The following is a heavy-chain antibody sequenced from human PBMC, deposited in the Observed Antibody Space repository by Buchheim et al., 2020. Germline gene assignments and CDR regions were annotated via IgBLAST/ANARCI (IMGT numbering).Heavy chain of an antibody. Sequence: EVQLLESGGGLVQPGGSLRLSCAASGFTFSSYAMNWLRQAPGKGLMWVSAISGGGVITYYAGSVKGRFTISRDNSKNTLYLQMNSLRAEDTAVYYCAKEDNSGFIQYWGQGTL. V-gene: IGHV3-23*01. CDR1: GFTFSSYA. CDR3: AKEDNSGFIQY. J-gene: IGHJ1*01. CDR2: ISGGGVIT. D-gene: IGHD6-19*01.